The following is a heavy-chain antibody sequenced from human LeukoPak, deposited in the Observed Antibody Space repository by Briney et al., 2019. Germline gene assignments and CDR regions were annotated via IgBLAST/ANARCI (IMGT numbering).Heavy chain of an antibody. J-gene: IGHJ6*02. CDR2: INPNSGGT. V-gene: IGHV1-2*02. D-gene: IGHD2-2*01. CDR3: ARDRVVPAAMGYYYYYYGMDV. Sequence: ASVKVSCKASGYTFTGYYTHWVRQAPGQGLEWMGWINPNSGGTNYAQKFQGRVTMTRDTSISTAYMELSRLRSDDTAVYYCARDRVVPAAMGYYYYYYGMDVWGQGTTVTVSS. CDR1: GYTFTGYY.